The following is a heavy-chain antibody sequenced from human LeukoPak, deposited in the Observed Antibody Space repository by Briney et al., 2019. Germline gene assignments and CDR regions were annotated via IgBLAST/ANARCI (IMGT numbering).Heavy chain of an antibody. CDR2: ISYSGST. Sequence: SETLSLTCTVSGDSISSHYWSWIRQPPGKGLEWIGYISYSGSTNYNPSFKSRVTISVDTSKNQFSLKLSSVTAADTAAYYCAIRCSGGSCYGALQYWGQGTLVTVSS. D-gene: IGHD2-15*01. J-gene: IGHJ4*02. CDR1: GDSISSHY. V-gene: IGHV4-59*11. CDR3: AIRCSGGSCYGALQY.